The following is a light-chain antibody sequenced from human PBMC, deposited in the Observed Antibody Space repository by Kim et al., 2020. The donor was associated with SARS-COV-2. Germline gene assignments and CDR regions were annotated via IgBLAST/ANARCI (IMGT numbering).Light chain of an antibody. CDR2: YDS. Sequence: APGKTARITCGGNNIGSKSVHGYQQKPGQAPVLVIYYDSDRPSGIPERFSGSNSGNTATLTIGRVEAGDEADYYCQVWDSSSDHWVFGGGTQLTVL. CDR3: QVWDSSSDHWV. V-gene: IGLV3-21*04. CDR1: NIGSKS. J-gene: IGLJ3*02.